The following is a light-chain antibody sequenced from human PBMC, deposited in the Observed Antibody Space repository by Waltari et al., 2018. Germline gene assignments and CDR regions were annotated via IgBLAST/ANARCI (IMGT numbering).Light chain of an antibody. J-gene: IGLJ2*01. Sequence: QSVLTQPPSVSGTPGQRVTISCTGSSSNLGEDHPVPWYQKIPGTAPKLLIFGNNNRPSGVPDRFSGPKSGTSASLAITGLQAEDEGDYYCQSFDSRLSDGVVFGGGTKVTVL. V-gene: IGLV1-40*01. CDR3: QSFDSRLSDGVV. CDR1: SSNLGEDHP. CDR2: GNN.